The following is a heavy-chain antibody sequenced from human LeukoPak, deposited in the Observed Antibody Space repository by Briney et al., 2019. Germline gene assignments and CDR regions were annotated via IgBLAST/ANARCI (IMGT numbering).Heavy chain of an antibody. J-gene: IGHJ4*02. V-gene: IGHV3-53*01. Sequence: GGSLRLSCAASVVTVSTNYVSWVRQAPGKGLEWVSVIYSGGTTYYADSVKGRFTVSRDNSKNTLYLQMNSLRAEDTAVYYCARDPAAAGGGFDYWGQGTLVTVPS. CDR1: VVTVSTNY. D-gene: IGHD6-13*01. CDR3: ARDPAAAGGGFDY. CDR2: IYSGGTT.